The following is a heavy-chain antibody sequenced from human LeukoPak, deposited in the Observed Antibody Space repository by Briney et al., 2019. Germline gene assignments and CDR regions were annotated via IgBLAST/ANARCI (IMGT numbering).Heavy chain of an antibody. Sequence: PSETLSLTCAVYGGSFSGYYWSWIRQPPGKGPEWIGEINHSGSTNYNPSLKSRVTISVDTSKNQFSLKLSSVTAADTAVYYCARGGVHCSSTSCYIAYYYYYYMDVWGKETTVTVSS. CDR2: INHSGST. J-gene: IGHJ6*03. CDR3: ARGGVHCSSTSCYIAYYYYYYMDV. CDR1: GGSFSGYY. D-gene: IGHD2-2*02. V-gene: IGHV4-34*01.